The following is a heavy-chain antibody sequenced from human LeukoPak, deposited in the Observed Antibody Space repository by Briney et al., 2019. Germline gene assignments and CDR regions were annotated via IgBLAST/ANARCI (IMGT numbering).Heavy chain of an antibody. CDR3: ARGGIQYSSSWYPSIDF. CDR1: GGSFSGYA. J-gene: IGHJ4*02. V-gene: IGHV1-69*05. Sequence: SVKVSCKASGGSFSGYAISWVRQAPGQGLEWMGGIIPIFGTATYAQKFQGRVTITTGESTSTAYMGLSSLRSEDTAVYYCARGGIQYSSSWYPSIDFWGQGTLVTVSS. CDR2: IIPIFGTA. D-gene: IGHD6-13*01.